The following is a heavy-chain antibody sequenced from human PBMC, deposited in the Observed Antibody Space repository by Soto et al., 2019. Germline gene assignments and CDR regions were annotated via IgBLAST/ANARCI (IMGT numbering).Heavy chain of an antibody. CDR2: ISYGGNNK. Sequence: QVQLVESGGGVVQPGRSLRLSCAASGFTFSSYVLHWVRQAPGKGLEWVAVISYGGNNKYYADSVKGRFTISRDNSKNTLDLQMNSLRTEDTAVYYCARQGATGACFDYWGQGTLVTVSS. V-gene: IGHV3-30-3*01. J-gene: IGHJ4*02. D-gene: IGHD1-1*01. CDR3: ARQGATGACFDY. CDR1: GFTFSSYV.